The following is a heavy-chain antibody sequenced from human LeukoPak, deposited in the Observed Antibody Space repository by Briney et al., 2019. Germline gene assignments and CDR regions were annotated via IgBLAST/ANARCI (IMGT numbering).Heavy chain of an antibody. CDR1: GFTFSNYF. Sequence: GGSLRLSCAASGFTFSNYFMSWIRQAPGKGLEWVTNIKQDGGEIYYVDSVKGRFTISRDNAKNSVSLQMNSLRAEDTAIYYCATYLRNTAAGYYYFEYWGQGTLVTVSS. V-gene: IGHV3-7*01. J-gene: IGHJ4*02. CDR3: ATYLRNTAAGYYYFEY. D-gene: IGHD6-13*01. CDR2: IKQDGGEI.